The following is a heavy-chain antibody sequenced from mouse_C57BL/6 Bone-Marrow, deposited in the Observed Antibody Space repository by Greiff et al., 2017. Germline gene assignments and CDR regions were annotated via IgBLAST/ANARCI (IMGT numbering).Heavy chain of an antibody. Sequence: QVQLKESGPELVRPGASVKISCKAPGYTFTSHWITWVKQRPGQGLEWIGDIYPGSGSTNYNEKFKSKATLTVDTSSSTAYMQLSSLTSEDSAVYYCARIITTVVATGDYWGQGTTLTVSS. V-gene: IGHV1-55*01. CDR2: IYPGSGST. J-gene: IGHJ2*01. CDR1: GYTFTSHW. D-gene: IGHD1-1*01. CDR3: ARIITTVVATGDY.